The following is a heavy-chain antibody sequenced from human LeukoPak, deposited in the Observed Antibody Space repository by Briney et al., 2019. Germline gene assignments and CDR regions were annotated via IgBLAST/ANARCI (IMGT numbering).Heavy chain of an antibody. CDR1: GFTVSSNE. J-gene: IGHJ6*03. CDR2: ISGGST. CDR3: AKDRITGTTQYYYMDV. Sequence: GGSLRLSCAASGFTVSSNEMSWVRQAPGKGLEWVSSISGGSTYYADARKGRFTISRDNSKNTLYLQMNSLKAEDTAVYYCAKDRITGTTQYYYMDVWGKGTTVTVSS. D-gene: IGHD1-20*01. V-gene: IGHV3-38-3*01.